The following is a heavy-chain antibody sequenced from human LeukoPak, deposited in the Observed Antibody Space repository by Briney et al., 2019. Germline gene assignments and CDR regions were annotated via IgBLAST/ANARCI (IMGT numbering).Heavy chain of an antibody. J-gene: IGHJ6*02. V-gene: IGHV4-39*07. CDR3: ARVVSASGYDFDYYYGMDV. CDR1: GGSISSSSYY. Sequence: SSETLSLTCTVSGGSISSSSYYWGWIRQPPGKGLEWIGSIYYSGSTYYNPSLKSRVTISVDTSKNQFSLKLSSVTAADTAVYYCARVVSASGYDFDYYYGMDVWGQGTTVTVSS. CDR2: IYYSGST. D-gene: IGHD5-12*01.